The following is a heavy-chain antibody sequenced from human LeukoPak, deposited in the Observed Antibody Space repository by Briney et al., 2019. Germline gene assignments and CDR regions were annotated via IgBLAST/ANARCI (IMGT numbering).Heavy chain of an antibody. J-gene: IGHJ3*02. CDR3: ARGSSWGSDFWSGYARLDAFDI. CDR1: GGSFSGYY. V-gene: IGHV4-34*01. Sequence: SETLSLTCAVYGGSFSGYYWSWIRQPPGKGLGWIGEVNHGASTNYNPSLKSRVTISVDTSKNQFFLKLNSVTAADTAVHYCARGSSWGSDFWSGYARLDAFDIWGQGTMVTVSS. CDR2: VNHGAST. D-gene: IGHD3-3*01.